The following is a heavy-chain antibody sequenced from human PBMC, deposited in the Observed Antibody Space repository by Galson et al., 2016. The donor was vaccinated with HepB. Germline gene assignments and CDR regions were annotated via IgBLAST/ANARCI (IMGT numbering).Heavy chain of an antibody. V-gene: IGHV3-21*01. Sequence: SLRLSCAASGFSFDYHTMHWVRQSPGKAPEWVSAITSVSTHTYYADSVRGRFTISRDNAKNSLYLQMTSLKVEDTAIYYCALLVSVALGLDYWGPGTRVTVSS. CDR3: ALLVSVALGLDY. CDR2: ITSVSTHT. CDR1: GFSFDYHT. D-gene: IGHD6-6*01. J-gene: IGHJ4*02.